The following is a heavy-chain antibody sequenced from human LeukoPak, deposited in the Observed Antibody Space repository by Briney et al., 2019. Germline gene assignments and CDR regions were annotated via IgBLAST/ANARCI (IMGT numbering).Heavy chain of an antibody. Sequence: GGSLRLSCAASGVIISSYAMSWVRQAPGKGLEWVSAINGRGDNTYYADFVKGRFTISRDNSKSTVYLQMNSLRTEDTAVYYCAKDRVSPGFNWFDPWGQGTLVTVPS. J-gene: IGHJ5*02. D-gene: IGHD2/OR15-2a*01. CDR3: AKDRVSPGFNWFDP. CDR2: INGRGDNT. CDR1: GVIISSYA. V-gene: IGHV3-23*01.